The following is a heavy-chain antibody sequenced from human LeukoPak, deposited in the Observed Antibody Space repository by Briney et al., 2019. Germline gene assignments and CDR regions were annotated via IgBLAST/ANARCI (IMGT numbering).Heavy chain of an antibody. Sequence: PGGSLRLSCAASGFTFSSYGMHWVRQAPGKGLEWVAFIRYDGNNKYYADSVKGRFTISRDNSKNTLYLQMNSLRAEDTAVYYCAKSLNYYYDSSGSSKCGFDIWGQGTMVTVSS. CDR3: AKSLNYYYDSSGSSKCGFDI. CDR2: IRYDGNNK. V-gene: IGHV3-30*02. J-gene: IGHJ3*02. D-gene: IGHD3-22*01. CDR1: GFTFSSYG.